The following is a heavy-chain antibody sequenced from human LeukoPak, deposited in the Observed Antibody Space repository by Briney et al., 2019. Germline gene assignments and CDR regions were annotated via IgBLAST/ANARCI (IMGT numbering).Heavy chain of an antibody. D-gene: IGHD6-13*01. CDR3: ARDATTEPGTVYMDV. CDR2: ISTSGSII. V-gene: IGHV3-48*04. J-gene: IGHJ6*03. CDR1: GFTFSRHG. Sequence: GGTLRLSCVASGFTFSRHGMNWVRQAPGKGLEWILHISTSGSIIHYADSVKGRFTISRDNAKNSLYLQMNSLRAEDTALYFCARDATTEPGTVYMDVWGKGTTVTISS.